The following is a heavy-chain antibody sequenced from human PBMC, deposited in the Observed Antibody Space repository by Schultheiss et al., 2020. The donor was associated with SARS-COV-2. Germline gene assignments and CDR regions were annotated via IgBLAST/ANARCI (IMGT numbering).Heavy chain of an antibody. D-gene: IGHD2-2*01. J-gene: IGHJ5*02. V-gene: IGHV4-59*01. CDR1: GGSISSYY. CDR2: IYYSGNT. CDR3: ARMLGYCSTTSCLTRFDP. Sequence: SETLSLTCTVSGGSISSYYWGWIRQPPGKGLEWIGYIYYSGNTNYNPSLKSRVTISVDTSKNQFSLNLRSVTAADTAVYYCARMLGYCSTTSCLTRFDPWGQGTLVTVSS.